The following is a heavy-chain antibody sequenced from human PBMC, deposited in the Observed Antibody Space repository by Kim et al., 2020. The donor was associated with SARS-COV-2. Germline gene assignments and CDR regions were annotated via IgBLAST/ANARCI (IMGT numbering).Heavy chain of an antibody. CDR1: GYSFTSYW. J-gene: IGHJ6*02. CDR3: ARLGAAAGRYSVYYYGMDV. D-gene: IGHD6-13*01. Sequence: GESLKISCKGSGYSFTSYWIGWVRQMPGKGLEWMGIIYPGDSDTRYSPSFQGQVTISADKSISTAYLQWSSLKASDTAMYYCARLGAAAGRYSVYYYGMDVWGQGTTVTVSS. V-gene: IGHV5-51*01. CDR2: IYPGDSDT.